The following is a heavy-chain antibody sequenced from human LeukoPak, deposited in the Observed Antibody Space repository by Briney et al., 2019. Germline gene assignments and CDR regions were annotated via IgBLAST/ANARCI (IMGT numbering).Heavy chain of an antibody. V-gene: IGHV1-69*04. CDR3: AREMATTRTFDY. J-gene: IGHJ4*02. Sequence: SVKVSCKASGGTFSSYAISWVRQAPGQGLEWMGRIIPILGIANYAQKFQGRVTITADKSTSTAYMELSSLRSEDTAVYYCAREMATTRTFDYWGQGTLVTVSS. CDR1: GGTFSSYA. CDR2: IIPILGIA. D-gene: IGHD5-24*01.